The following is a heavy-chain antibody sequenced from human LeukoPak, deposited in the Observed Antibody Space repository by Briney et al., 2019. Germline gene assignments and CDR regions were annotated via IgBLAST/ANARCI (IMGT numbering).Heavy chain of an antibody. V-gene: IGHV3-53*01. CDR1: GFTVSSNY. D-gene: IGHD2-2*01. CDR2: IYSGGSA. J-gene: IGHJ3*02. CDR3: ARYCSSTSCSDAFDI. Sequence: PGGSLRLSCAASGFTVSSNYMSWVRQAPGKGLEWVSVIYSGGSAYYADSVKGRFTISRDNSKNTLYLQMNSLRAEDTAVYYCARYCSSTSCSDAFDIWGQGTMVTVSS.